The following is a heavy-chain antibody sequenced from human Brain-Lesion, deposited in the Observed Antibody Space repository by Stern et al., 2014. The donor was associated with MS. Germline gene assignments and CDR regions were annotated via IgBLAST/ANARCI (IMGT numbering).Heavy chain of an antibody. CDR1: GYSFTSNW. CDR3: ARQDSSGFQH. V-gene: IGHV5-51*01. D-gene: IGHD6-19*01. CDR2: IFPGDSDP. Sequence: EVQLVESGAEVKKPGESLKISCRGSGYSFTSNWIGWVRPMPGKGLEWRGIIFPGDSDPSYSPSFQGQVTISADKSISTAYLQWSSLKASDTAMYYCARQDSSGFQHWGQGTLVTVSS. J-gene: IGHJ1*01.